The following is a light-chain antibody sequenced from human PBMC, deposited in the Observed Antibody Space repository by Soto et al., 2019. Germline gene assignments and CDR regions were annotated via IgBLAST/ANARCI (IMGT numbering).Light chain of an antibody. V-gene: IGKV3-20*01. CDR3: QQDGSSPPYT. CDR2: GAS. CDR1: QSVSSSY. Sequence: EIVLTQSPGTLSLSPGERATLSCRASQSVSSSYLAWYQQKPGQAPRLLISGASRRATGIPDRFSGSGSGPHFTLTIIRLEPADFAAYYWQQDGSSPPYTVGEGTDLEFK. J-gene: IGKJ2*01.